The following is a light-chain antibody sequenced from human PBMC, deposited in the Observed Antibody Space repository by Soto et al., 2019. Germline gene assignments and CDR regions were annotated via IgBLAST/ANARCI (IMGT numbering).Light chain of an antibody. CDR2: KAS. CDR1: QTISSW. CDR3: QQYKNLWT. V-gene: IGKV1-5*03. J-gene: IGKJ1*01. Sequence: DIQMTQSPSSLSASVGDRVTITCQASQTISSWLAWYQQKPGKAPKLLIYKASTLKSGVPSRFSGSGSGTEFTLTITSLQPGDFATYYCQQYKNLWTFGQGTKVDIK.